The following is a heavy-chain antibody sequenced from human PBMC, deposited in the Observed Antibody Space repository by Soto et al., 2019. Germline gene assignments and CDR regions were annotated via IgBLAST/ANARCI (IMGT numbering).Heavy chain of an antibody. CDR2: IIPIIGII. Sequence: QVKLVQSGAEGKKPGSSVKVSCKASGGTFSTFTITWVRQAPGQGLGWMGRIIPIIGIINYAQKFQGRVTISADKFTGTAYMELTGLRSDDTAVYYCAGDPDSHYNDSHASSYPWGQGTLVTVSS. J-gene: IGHJ5*02. V-gene: IGHV1-69*08. CDR1: GGTFSTFT. D-gene: IGHD4-4*01. CDR3: AGDPDSHYNDSHASSYP.